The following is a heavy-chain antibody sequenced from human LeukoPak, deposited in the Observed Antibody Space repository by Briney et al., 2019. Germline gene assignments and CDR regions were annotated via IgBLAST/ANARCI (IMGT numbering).Heavy chain of an antibody. CDR2: IKTKTDGGTT. D-gene: IGHD3-10*01. Sequence: GGSLRLSCAASGFIFSNAGMSWVRQAPVKGLEWVGRIKTKTDGGTTDYAAPVKGRFSISRDDSKNTLYLQMNSLKSEDTAVYYCTTVTNYYGSGSYYFDYWGQGTLVTVSS. CDR3: TTVTNYYGSGSYYFDY. CDR1: GFIFSNAG. J-gene: IGHJ4*02. V-gene: IGHV3-15*01.